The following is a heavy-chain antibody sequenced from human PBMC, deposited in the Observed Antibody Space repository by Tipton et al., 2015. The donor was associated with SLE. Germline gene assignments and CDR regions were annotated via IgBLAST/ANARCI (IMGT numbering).Heavy chain of an antibody. CDR2: ISSSSSYI. J-gene: IGHJ4*02. V-gene: IGHV3-21*01. Sequence: SLRLSCAASGFTFSSYSMNWVRQAPGKGLEWVSSISSSSSYIYYADSVKGRFTISRDNAKNSLYLQMNSLRAEDTAVYYCAREEGSGGGILDYWGQGILVTVSS. CDR3: AREEGSGGGILDY. D-gene: IGHD2-15*01. CDR1: GFTFSSYS.